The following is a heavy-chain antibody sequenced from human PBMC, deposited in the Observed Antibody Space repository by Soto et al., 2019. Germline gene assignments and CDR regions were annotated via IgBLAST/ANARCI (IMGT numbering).Heavy chain of an antibody. J-gene: IGHJ2*01. CDR2: FDPEDGET. D-gene: IGHD3-22*01. Sequence: GASVKVSCKVSGYTLTELSMHWVRQAPGKGLEWMGGFDPEDGETIYAQKFQGRVTMTEDTSTDTAYMELSSLRSEDTAVYYCATANYYDSSGYYSLHWYFDLWGRGTLVTVSS. CDR1: GYTLTELS. V-gene: IGHV1-24*01. CDR3: ATANYYDSSGYYSLHWYFDL.